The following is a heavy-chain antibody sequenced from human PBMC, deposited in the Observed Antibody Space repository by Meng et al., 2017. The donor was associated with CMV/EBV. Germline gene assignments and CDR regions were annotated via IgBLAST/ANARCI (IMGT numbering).Heavy chain of an antibody. CDR3: ARDSGRPLTYYYDSSGYYTFDY. D-gene: IGHD3-22*01. CDR2: ISYDGSNK. V-gene: IGHV3-30-3*01. J-gene: IGHJ4*02. CDR1: GFTFSSYA. Sequence: GGSLRLSCAAFGFTFSSYAMHWVRQAPGKGLEWVAVISYDGSNKYYADSVKGRFTISRDNSKNTLYLQMNSLRAEDTAVYYCARDSGRPLTYYYDSSGYYTFDYWGQGTLVTVSS.